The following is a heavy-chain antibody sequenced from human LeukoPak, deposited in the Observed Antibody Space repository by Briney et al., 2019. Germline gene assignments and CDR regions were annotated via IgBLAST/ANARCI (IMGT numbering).Heavy chain of an antibody. CDR3: AREGIVESFDI. V-gene: IGHV4-59*01. CDR2: IYYSGST. Sequence: SETLSLTCTVSGGSISSYYWSWIRQPPGNGLEWIGYIYYSGSTNYNPSLKSRVTISVDTSKNQFSLKLSSVTAADTAVYYCAREGIVESFDIWGQGTMVTVSS. J-gene: IGHJ3*02. D-gene: IGHD2-15*01. CDR1: GGSISSYY.